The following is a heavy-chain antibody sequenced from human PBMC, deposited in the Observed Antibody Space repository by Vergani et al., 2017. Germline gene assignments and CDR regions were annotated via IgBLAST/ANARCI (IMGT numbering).Heavy chain of an antibody. V-gene: IGHV4-59*01. J-gene: IGHJ4*02. D-gene: IGHD1-7*01. CDR1: GGSISSYY. Sequence: QVQLQESGPGLVKPSETLSLTCTVSGGSISSYYWSWIRQPPGKGLEWIGYIYYSGSTNYNPSLKSRVPISVDTSKSQFSLRLSSVTAADTAVYYCARREYNWNSIDYWGQGTLVTVSS. CDR3: ARREYNWNSIDY. CDR2: IYYSGST.